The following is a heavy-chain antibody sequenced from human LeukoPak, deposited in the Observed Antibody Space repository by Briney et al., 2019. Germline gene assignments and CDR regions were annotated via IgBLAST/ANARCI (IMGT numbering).Heavy chain of an antibody. CDR2: ITPGGHT. CDR1: GFSVDSRF. CDR3: ARGTSGTTTFDF. Sequence: GGSLRLSCTASGFSVDSRFMNWVRQAPGKGPEWVSFITPGGHTDYTESVKGRFTIYRDNVRNTLSLQMNSLRVEDTAVYYCARGTSGTTTFDFWGPGTLVTVPS. V-gene: IGHV3-66*01. J-gene: IGHJ4*02. D-gene: IGHD1-7*01.